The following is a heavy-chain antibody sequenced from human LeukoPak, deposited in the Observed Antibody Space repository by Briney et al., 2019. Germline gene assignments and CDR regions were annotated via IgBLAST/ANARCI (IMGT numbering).Heavy chain of an antibody. V-gene: IGHV1-46*01. J-gene: IGHJ3*02. D-gene: IGHD5-18*01. Sequence: VASVKVSCKASGYTFTSYYMHWVRQAPGQGLEWMGIINPSGGSTSYAQKFQGRVTMTRDTSTSTVYMELSSLRSEDTAVYYCARSEENVDTAIAGAFDIWGQGTMVTVSS. CDR2: INPSGGST. CDR1: GYTFTSYY. CDR3: ARSEENVDTAIAGAFDI.